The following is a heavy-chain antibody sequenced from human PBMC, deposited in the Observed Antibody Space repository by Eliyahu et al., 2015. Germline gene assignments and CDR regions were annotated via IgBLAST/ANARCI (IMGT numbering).Heavy chain of an antibody. CDR2: IYWDDDK. D-gene: IGHD4-23*01. Sequence: QITLKESGPTLVKPTQTLTLTCTFSGFSLTTRGVGVGWIRQPPGKALEWLALIYWDDDKRYSPSLKTRLTITTDTSKNQVVLRMTNMDPVDTATYYCAHYGTVDAFDIWGQGTMVTVSS. CDR3: AHYGTVDAFDI. V-gene: IGHV2-5*02. J-gene: IGHJ3*02. CDR1: GFSLTTRGVG.